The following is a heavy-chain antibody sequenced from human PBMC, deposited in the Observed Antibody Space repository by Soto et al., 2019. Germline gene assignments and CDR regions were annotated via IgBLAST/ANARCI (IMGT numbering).Heavy chain of an antibody. D-gene: IGHD3-22*01. Sequence: ASVQVSCKASGYTFTSYGISWVRQAPGQGLEWMGWISAYNGNTNYAQKLQGRVTMTTDTSTSTAYMELRSLRSDDTAVYYCARVERLLYDSSGYPIDYWGQGTLVTVSS. CDR2: ISAYNGNT. CDR3: ARVERLLYDSSGYPIDY. V-gene: IGHV1-18*01. CDR1: GYTFTSYG. J-gene: IGHJ4*02.